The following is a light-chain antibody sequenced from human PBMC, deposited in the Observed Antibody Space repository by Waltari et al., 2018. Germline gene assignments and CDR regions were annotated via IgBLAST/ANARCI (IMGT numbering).Light chain of an antibody. CDR2: DDS. J-gene: IGLJ2*01. CDR3: QVWHTTSDHVV. V-gene: IGLV3-21*03. Sequence: SYVLTQPPSVSVAPGKTARITCGGNNIGDRRVKWYQQKPGQAPVLVVYDDSDRPSRIPDRFSGSNSGNTATLTVSRVEAGDEADYYCQVWHTTSDHVVFGGGTKLTVL. CDR1: NIGDRR.